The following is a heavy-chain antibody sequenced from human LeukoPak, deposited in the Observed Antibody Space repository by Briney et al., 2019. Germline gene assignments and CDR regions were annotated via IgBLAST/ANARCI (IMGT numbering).Heavy chain of an antibody. CDR2: ISSSSTII. Sequence: QPGRSLRLSCAASGLTFSSHWMHWVRQAPGKGLEWISYISSSSTIIHYADSVKGRFTISRDDAKNSLYLQMNSLRAEDTAIYYCAKVPRQHDNWFDPWGQGTLVTVSS. D-gene: IGHD3-9*01. V-gene: IGHV3-48*01. CDR1: GLTFSSHW. CDR3: AKVPRQHDNWFDP. J-gene: IGHJ5*02.